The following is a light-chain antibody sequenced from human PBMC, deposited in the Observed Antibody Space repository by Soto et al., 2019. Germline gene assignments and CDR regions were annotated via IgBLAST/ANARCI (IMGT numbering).Light chain of an antibody. Sequence: EIVLTQSPATLSLSPGERATLSCRASQSASTYLAWYKQKPGQAPRLLIYNAVNRATGVPARFTGSGSGTDFTLTISSLEPEDSAVYYCQQVKTFGQGTKVDIK. CDR2: NAV. V-gene: IGKV3-11*01. CDR3: QQVKT. J-gene: IGKJ1*01. CDR1: QSASTY.